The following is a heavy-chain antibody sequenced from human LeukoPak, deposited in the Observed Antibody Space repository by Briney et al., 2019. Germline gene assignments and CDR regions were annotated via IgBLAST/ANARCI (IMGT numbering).Heavy chain of an antibody. Sequence: GSLRLSCAASGFTVSSNYMSWIRQPPGKGLEWIGEINHSGSSNYNPSLKSRVAISVDTSKNRFSLKLSSVTAADTAVYYCARSSAGTTWSFDCWGQGTLVTVSS. CDR3: ARSSAGTTWSFDC. D-gene: IGHD1-7*01. CDR1: GFTVSSNY. CDR2: INHSGSS. V-gene: IGHV4-34*01. J-gene: IGHJ4*02.